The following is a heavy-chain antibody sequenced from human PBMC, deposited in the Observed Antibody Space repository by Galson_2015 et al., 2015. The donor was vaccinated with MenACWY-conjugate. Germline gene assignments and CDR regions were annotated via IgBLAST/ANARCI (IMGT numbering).Heavy chain of an antibody. Sequence: SLRLSCAASGFTFNNYWMHWVRQPPGKGLEWISSIKADGSFSNYADSVKGRFTISTDNAKNMVYLQMDGLGDEDPAVYFCARDNNLSFDFWGQGTLVTVSS. D-gene: IGHD1-1*01. CDR3: ARDNNLSFDF. CDR2: IKADGSFS. CDR1: GFTFNNYW. V-gene: IGHV3-74*01. J-gene: IGHJ4*02.